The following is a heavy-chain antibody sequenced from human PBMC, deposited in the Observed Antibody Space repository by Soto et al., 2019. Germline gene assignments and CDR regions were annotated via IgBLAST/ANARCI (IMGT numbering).Heavy chain of an antibody. D-gene: IGHD5-18*01. J-gene: IGHJ6*02. CDR2: IIPIFGTA. CDR1: GGTFSSYA. CDR3: ARDRGGDTAMEHYYYYGMDV. V-gene: IGHV1-69*13. Sequence: ASVKVSCKASGGTFSSYAISWVRQAPGQGLEWMGGIIPIFGTANYAQKFQGRVTITADESTSTAYMELSSLRSEDTAVYYCARDRGGDTAMEHYYYYGMDVWGQGTTVTVSS.